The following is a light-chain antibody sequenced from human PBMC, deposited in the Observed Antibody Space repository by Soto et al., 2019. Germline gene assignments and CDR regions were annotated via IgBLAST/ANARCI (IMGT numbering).Light chain of an antibody. J-gene: IGKJ5*01. CDR3: QLSYSTPII. V-gene: IGKV1-39*01. Sequence: DVQMTQSPSSLSASVGDRVTITCRASQSISSYLNWYQQKPGKAPKLLIYSASSLQSGVPSRFSGSRSGTDFTLAISRLQTEYFATYYCQLSYSTPIIFGQGTRVEIK. CDR2: SAS. CDR1: QSISSY.